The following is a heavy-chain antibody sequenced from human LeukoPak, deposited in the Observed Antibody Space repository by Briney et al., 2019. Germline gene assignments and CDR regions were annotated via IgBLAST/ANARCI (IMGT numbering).Heavy chain of an antibody. J-gene: IGHJ3*02. Sequence: GGSMRLSCAASGFTVSSDWMSWVRQAAGKVREWVAKVKQNRIETYFLDSVHGQFTISRDNTKNSLYLQMNRLRAEDTPVYYSAREGINMIVKAFDIWGQGTMVTVSS. D-gene: IGHD3-22*01. CDR2: VKQNRIET. CDR1: GFTVSSDW. CDR3: AREGINMIVKAFDI. V-gene: IGHV3-7*01.